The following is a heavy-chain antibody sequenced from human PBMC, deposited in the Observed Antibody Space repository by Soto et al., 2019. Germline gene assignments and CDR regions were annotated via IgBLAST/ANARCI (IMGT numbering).Heavy chain of an antibody. CDR3: ATYYYDSSDVITSFDY. J-gene: IGHJ4*02. D-gene: IGHD3-22*01. V-gene: IGHV3-7*01. CDR2: IKQDGSEK. Sequence: VGSLRLSCAASGFTFSSYWMSWVRQAPGKGLEWVANIKQDGSEKYYVDSVEGRFTISRDNAKNSLYLQMNSLRAEDTAVYYCATYYYDSSDVITSFDYWGQGTLVTVSS. CDR1: GFTFSSYW.